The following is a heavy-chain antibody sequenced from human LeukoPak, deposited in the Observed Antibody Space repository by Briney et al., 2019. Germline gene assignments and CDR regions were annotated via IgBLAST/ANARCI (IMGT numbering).Heavy chain of an antibody. D-gene: IGHD2-2*01. V-gene: IGHV1-2*02. CDR2: INPYSGGT. CDR3: ARGPIIDIVVIPAAADYYHMDV. CDR1: GYSFTDNN. Sequence: ASVKVSCKASGYSFTDNNIYWVRQAPGQGLEWMGWINPYSGGTIYAQKFQGRVTMTRDTSISTAYMELNSLTSDDTAVYYCARGPIIDIVVIPAAADYYHMDVWGKGTTVTVSS. J-gene: IGHJ6*03.